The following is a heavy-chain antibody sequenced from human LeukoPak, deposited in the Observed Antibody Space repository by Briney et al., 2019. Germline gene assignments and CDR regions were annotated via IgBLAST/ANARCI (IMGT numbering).Heavy chain of an antibody. CDR3: AIAPAAADSS. D-gene: IGHD6-13*01. CDR2: INPDGSKK. CDR1: GFTFSRFW. J-gene: IGHJ5*02. Sequence: GGPLRLSCVASGFTFSRFWMTWVRQAPGEGLEWVANINPDGSKKTYVDSVKGRFTISRDNAKNSLYLQMSSLRAEDTAVYYCAIAPAAADSSWGQGTLVAVSS. V-gene: IGHV3-7*01.